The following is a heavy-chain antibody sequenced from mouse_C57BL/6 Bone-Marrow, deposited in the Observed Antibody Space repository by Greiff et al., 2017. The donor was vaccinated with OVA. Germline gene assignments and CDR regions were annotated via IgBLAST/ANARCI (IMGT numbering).Heavy chain of an antibody. D-gene: IGHD1-1*01. CDR2: IDPANGNT. V-gene: IGHV14-3*01. J-gene: IGHJ1*03. CDR1: GFNIKNTY. CDR3: ASPYYYGSSRYWYFDV. Sequence: EVQLQESVAELVRPGASVKLSCTASGFNIKNTYMHWVKQRPEQGLEWIGRIDPANGNTKYAPKFQGKATITADTSSNTAYLQLSRLTSEDTAIYYCASPYYYGSSRYWYFDVWGTGTTVTVSS.